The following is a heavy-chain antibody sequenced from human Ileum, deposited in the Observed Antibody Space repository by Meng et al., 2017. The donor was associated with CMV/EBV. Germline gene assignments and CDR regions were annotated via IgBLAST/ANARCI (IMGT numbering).Heavy chain of an antibody. V-gene: IGHV3-74*03. J-gene: IGHJ4*02. D-gene: IGHD2-2*01. CDR1: GFTFSSYW. CDR3: AKRYCSRTSCHYYFDY. CDR2: IDGNGGGT. Sequence: GSLRLSCAASGFTFSSYWMHWVRQAPGEGLVWVSRIDGNGGGTTYADSVKGRFTISRDNAKNTLYLQMDRLRAEDTAVYYCAKRYCSRTSCHYYFDYWGRGTLVTVSS.